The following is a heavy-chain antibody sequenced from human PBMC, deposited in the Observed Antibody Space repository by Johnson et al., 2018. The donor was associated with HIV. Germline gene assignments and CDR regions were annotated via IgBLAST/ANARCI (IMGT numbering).Heavy chain of an antibody. J-gene: IGHJ3*02. V-gene: IGHV3-66*02. CDR2: IYSGDNT. CDR3: ARDSGVPGNDAFDI. CDR1: GFTVSTNY. D-gene: IGHD3-10*01. Sequence: MLLVESGGGLVQPGGSLRLSCASGFTVSTNYMSWVRQAPGKGLEWVSVIYSGDNTYYADSVRGLTISRDNSKNTLYLQLRSLRSEDTAVYYCARDSGVPGNDAFDIWGQGTMVTVSS.